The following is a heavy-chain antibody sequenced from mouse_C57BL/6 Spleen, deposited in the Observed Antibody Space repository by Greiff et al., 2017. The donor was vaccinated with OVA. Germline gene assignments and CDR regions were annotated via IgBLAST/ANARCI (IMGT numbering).Heavy chain of an antibody. J-gene: IGHJ3*01. CDR3: ARHYYGSSCFAY. V-gene: IGHV1-81*01. CDR1: GYTFTSYG. CDR2: IYPRSGNT. Sequence: VQLQQSGAELARPGASVKLSCKASGYTFTSYGISWVKQRTGQGLEWIGEIYPRSGNTYYNEKFKGKATLTADKSSSTAYMELRSLTSEDSAVCLCARHYYGSSCFAYWGQGTLGTVSA. D-gene: IGHD1-1*01.